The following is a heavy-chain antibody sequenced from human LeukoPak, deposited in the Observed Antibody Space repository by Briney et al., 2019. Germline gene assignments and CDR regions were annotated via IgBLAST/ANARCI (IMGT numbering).Heavy chain of an antibody. Sequence: GGSLRLSCAASGFTFSSYAMSWVRQAPGKGLEWVSAISGSGGSTYYADSVKSRFTISRDNSKNTLYLQMNSLRAEDTAVYYCAKDQVYYYDSSGPIGPYWGQGTLVTVSS. V-gene: IGHV3-23*01. J-gene: IGHJ4*02. CDR3: AKDQVYYYDSSGPIGPY. CDR1: GFTFSSYA. D-gene: IGHD3-22*01. CDR2: ISGSGGST.